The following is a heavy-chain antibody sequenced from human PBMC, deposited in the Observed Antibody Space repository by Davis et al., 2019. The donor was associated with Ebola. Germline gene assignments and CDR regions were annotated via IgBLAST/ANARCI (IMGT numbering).Heavy chain of an antibody. J-gene: IGHJ5*02. CDR1: GYTFTSYG. Sequence: AASVKVSCKASGYTFTSYGISWVRQAPGQGLEWMGWVSAYKGITKYAQTVEGRVTMTTDTATSTAYMELRDLRSDDTAVYYCARTKDVVGISADPGWFDPWGQGTLVTVSS. D-gene: IGHD5-12*01. V-gene: IGHV1-18*01. CDR2: VSAYKGIT. CDR3: ARTKDVVGISADPGWFDP.